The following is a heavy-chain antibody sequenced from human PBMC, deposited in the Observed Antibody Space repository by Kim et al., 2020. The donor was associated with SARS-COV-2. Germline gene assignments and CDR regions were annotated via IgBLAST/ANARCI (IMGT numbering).Heavy chain of an antibody. D-gene: IGHD2-15*01. J-gene: IGHJ4*02. CDR2: IWYDGSQK. CDR1: GFTFRSYG. Sequence: GGSLRLSCTASGFTFRSYGMHWVRQAPGKGLEWVAVIWYDGSQKYYGDSVKGRFTISRDNSKNTLYLQVNSLRVEDTAVYFCARISDTLGFVYCGEGTLV. V-gene: IGHV3-33*01. CDR3: ARISDTLGFVY.